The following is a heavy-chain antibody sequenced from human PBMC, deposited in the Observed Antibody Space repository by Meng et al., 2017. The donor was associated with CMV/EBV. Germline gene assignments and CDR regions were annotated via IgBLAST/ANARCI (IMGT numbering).Heavy chain of an antibody. CDR3: AKAFSASWYRKYYDD. J-gene: IGHJ4*02. D-gene: IGHD6-13*01. CDR2: ITASGGST. CDR1: EFTFSNYA. Sequence: GESLKISCAASEFTFSNYAMSWVRQAPGRGLAWVSAITASGGSTYYADSVKGRFTVSRDNSKNTLYLQMNSLRAEDTALYYCAKAFSASWYRKYYDDWGQGTLVTVSS. V-gene: IGHV3-23*01.